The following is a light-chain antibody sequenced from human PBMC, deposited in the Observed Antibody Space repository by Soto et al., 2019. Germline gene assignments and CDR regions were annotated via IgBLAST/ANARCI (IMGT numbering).Light chain of an antibody. Sequence: DIQMTQSPSPLSASVGDRVTITCRASQTIRTRLAWYQQTPGKAPKLLIYDASTLDSGVPSRFSGSGSETDFTLTISGLQPDDFATYYCQQYTTFSRAFGQGTTVDI. CDR3: QQYTTFSRA. V-gene: IGKV1-5*01. CDR1: QTIRTR. J-gene: IGKJ1*01. CDR2: DAS.